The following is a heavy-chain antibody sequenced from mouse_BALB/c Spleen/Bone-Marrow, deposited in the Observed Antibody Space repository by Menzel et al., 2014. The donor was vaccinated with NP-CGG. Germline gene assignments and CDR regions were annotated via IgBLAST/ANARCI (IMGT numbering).Heavy chain of an antibody. D-gene: IGHD4-1*02. CDR3: SRFSTVDYFDY. Sequence: VQLQQSGPELVKPGASVKISCKASGYAFSSSWMNWVKQRPGQGLEWIGRIYPGDGDTNYNGKFKGKATLTADKSSSTAYMQLISLTSVDSAVYFCSRFSTVDYFDYWGQGTPLTVSS. V-gene: IGHV1-82*01. CDR2: IYPGDGDT. CDR1: GYAFSSSW. J-gene: IGHJ2*01.